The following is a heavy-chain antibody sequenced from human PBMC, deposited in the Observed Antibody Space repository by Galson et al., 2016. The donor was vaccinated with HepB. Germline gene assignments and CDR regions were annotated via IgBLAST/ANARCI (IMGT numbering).Heavy chain of an antibody. CDR3: ARGDNPDYGDYASAYYYMDV. D-gene: IGHD4-17*01. Sequence: QAPGKGLEWIGEINHSGSTNYNPSLKSRVTISVDTSKNQFSLKLSSVTAADTAVYYCARGDNPDYGDYASAYYYMDVWGKGTTVTVSS. J-gene: IGHJ6*03. CDR2: INHSGST. V-gene: IGHV4-34*01.